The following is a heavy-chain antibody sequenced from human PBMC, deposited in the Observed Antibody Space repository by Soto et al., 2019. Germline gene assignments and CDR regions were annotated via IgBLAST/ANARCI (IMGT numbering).Heavy chain of an antibody. CDR1: GFTFSSYA. CDR2: IRGSGGST. CDR3: AGEGNWGYFDY. V-gene: IGHV3-23*01. D-gene: IGHD7-27*01. Sequence: GGSLRLSCAASGFTFSSYAMSWVRQAPGKGLEWVSAIRGSGGSTYYADSVKGRFTISRDNAKNTLYLQMNWLRAEATAVYYCAGEGNWGYFDYWGQGTLVTVSS. J-gene: IGHJ4*02.